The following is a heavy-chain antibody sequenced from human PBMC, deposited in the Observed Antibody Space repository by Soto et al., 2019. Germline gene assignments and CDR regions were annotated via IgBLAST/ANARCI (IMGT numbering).Heavy chain of an antibody. CDR1: GYIFTNYW. D-gene: IGHD3-22*01. Sequence: HEESLKISCKGSGYIFTNYWVGWVRQMPGKGLEWMGIIHPGDSAIRYSPSFQGQVTISADKSISTAYLQWSSLKASDTAMYYCARRKYDNDRSTYYYYFDYWARGILVYVS. CDR3: ARRKYDNDRSTYYYYFDY. CDR2: IHPGDSAI. V-gene: IGHV5-51*01. J-gene: IGHJ4*02.